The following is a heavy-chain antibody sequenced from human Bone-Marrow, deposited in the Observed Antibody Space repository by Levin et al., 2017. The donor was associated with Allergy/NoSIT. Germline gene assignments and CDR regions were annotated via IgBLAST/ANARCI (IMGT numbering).Heavy chain of an antibody. J-gene: IGHJ6*03. CDR2: ISSSSTI. CDR1: GFTFSDDY. Sequence: GESLKISCAASGFTFSDDYMNWVRQAPGKGLEWVSSISSSSTIYYADSVKGRFTISRDNAKNSLYLQMNSLRAEDTAVYYCARDLLIVVIPSVGGYYFYYYMDVWGKGTTVTVSS. CDR3: ARDLLIVVIPSVGGYYFYYYMDV. D-gene: IGHD2-2*01. V-gene: IGHV3-69-1*01.